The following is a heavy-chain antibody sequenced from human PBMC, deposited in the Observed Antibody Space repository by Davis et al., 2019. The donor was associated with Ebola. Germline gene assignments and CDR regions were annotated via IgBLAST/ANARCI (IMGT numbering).Heavy chain of an antibody. J-gene: IGHJ4*02. CDR1: GFTFSDYA. Sequence: PGGSLRLSCEPSGFTFSDYAVHWVRQAPGKGLEWVTVISNDGSKTYYADSVKGRLTISRDNSKNTLYLQMNSLRAEDTAVYYCARVLTGFSLRPYFDYWGQGTLVTVSS. V-gene: IGHV3-30-3*01. D-gene: IGHD3-9*01. CDR3: ARVLTGFSLRPYFDY. CDR2: ISNDGSKT.